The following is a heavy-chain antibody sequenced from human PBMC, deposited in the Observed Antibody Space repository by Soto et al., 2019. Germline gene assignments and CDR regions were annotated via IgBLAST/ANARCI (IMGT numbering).Heavy chain of an antibody. CDR1: GYSFTSYW. Sequence: ESLKISCKGSGYSFTSYWIGWVRQMPRKGLEWMGIIYPGDSDTRYSPSFQGQVTISADKSISTAYLQWSSLKASDTAMYYCARSLAGSYYYYGMDVWGQGTTVTVSS. CDR2: IYPGDSDT. D-gene: IGHD6-19*01. CDR3: ARSLAGSYYYYGMDV. V-gene: IGHV5-51*01. J-gene: IGHJ6*02.